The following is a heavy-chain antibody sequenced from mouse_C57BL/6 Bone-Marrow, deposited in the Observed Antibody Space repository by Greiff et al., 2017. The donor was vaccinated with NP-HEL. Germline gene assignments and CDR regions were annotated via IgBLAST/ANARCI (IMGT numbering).Heavy chain of an antibody. Sequence: QVQLQQSGAELVRPGASVKMSCKASGYTFTSYNMHWVKQTPRQGLEWIGAIYPGNGDTSYNQKFKGKAPLTVDKSSSTAYMQISSLTSEDSAVYFCAREGITTVVATWDWYFDVWGTGTTVTVSS. D-gene: IGHD1-1*01. CDR1: GYTFTSYN. J-gene: IGHJ1*03. CDR2: IYPGNGDT. CDR3: AREGITTVVATWDWYFDV. V-gene: IGHV1-12*01.